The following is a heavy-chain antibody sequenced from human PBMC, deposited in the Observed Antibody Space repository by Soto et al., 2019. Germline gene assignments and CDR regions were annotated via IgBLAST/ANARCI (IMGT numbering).Heavy chain of an antibody. CDR2: IYSGGST. D-gene: IGHD3-22*01. CDR1: GFTVSSNY. CDR3: GFPDCDSSGYLVY. J-gene: IGHJ4*02. V-gene: IGHV3-53*01. Sequence: GRSLRLSCAASGFTVSSNYMSWVRQAPGKGLEWVSVIYSGGSTYYADSVKGRFTISRDNSKNTLYLQMNSLRAENKAVYYCGFPDCDSSGYLVYWGQGTLFTVSS.